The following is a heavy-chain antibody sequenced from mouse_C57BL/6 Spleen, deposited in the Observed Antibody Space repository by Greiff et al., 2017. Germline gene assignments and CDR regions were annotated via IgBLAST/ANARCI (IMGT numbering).Heavy chain of an antibody. J-gene: IGHJ3*01. V-gene: IGHV1-50*01. D-gene: IGHD1-1*01. Sequence: QVQLQQPGAELVKPGASVKLSCKASGYTFTSYWMQWVKQRPGQGLEWIGEIDPSDSYTNYNQKFKGKATLTVDTSSSTAYMQLSSLTSEDSAVYYCATSYYGSSSFAYWGQGTLVTVSA. CDR3: ATSYYGSSSFAY. CDR1: GYTFTSYW. CDR2: IDPSDSYT.